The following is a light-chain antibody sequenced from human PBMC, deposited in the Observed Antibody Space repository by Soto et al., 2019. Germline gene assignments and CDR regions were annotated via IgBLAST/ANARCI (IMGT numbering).Light chain of an antibody. CDR1: SSNLEVGYD. V-gene: IGLV1-40*01. J-gene: IGLJ2*01. CDR3: QSFDSGLSASV. CDR2: ANT. Sequence: QAVVTQPPSMSGAPGQRVTISCTGSSSNLEVGYDVHWYQQLPGTAPRLLIYANTNRPSGVPDRFSGSNSGTSASLTITGLQAEDEADYYCQSFDSGLSASVFGGGTKVTVL.